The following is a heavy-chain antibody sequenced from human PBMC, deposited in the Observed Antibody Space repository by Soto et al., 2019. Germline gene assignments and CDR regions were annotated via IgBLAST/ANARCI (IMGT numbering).Heavy chain of an antibody. V-gene: IGHV3-7*01. D-gene: IGHD3-16*02. CDR1: GFIFSRYW. CDR2: IKEDGSEQ. Sequence: EVLLVESGGGLVQPGGSLRLSCEASGFIFSRYWMSWVRQAPGKGLEWVANIKEDGSEQYYVDSVKGRFTISRDNAKSSLYLQMNSLRAEDPAVDYCATFYIWGSYRYTDAINYFDHWGQGTLVTVSS. CDR3: ATFYIWGSYRYTDAINYFDH. J-gene: IGHJ4*02.